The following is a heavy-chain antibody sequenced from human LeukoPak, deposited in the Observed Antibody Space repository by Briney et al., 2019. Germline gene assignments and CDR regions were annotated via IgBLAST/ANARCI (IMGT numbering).Heavy chain of an antibody. Sequence: GGSLRLSCAASGFTFSSYAMSWVRQAPGKGLEGVSAISGSGGSTYYADSVKGRFTISRDNSKNTLYLQMNSLRAEDTAVYYCAKEGYCGGDCYREFDYWGQGTLATAS. CDR1: GFTFSSYA. CDR3: AKEGYCGGDCYREFDY. V-gene: IGHV3-23*01. CDR2: ISGSGGST. J-gene: IGHJ4*02. D-gene: IGHD2-21*02.